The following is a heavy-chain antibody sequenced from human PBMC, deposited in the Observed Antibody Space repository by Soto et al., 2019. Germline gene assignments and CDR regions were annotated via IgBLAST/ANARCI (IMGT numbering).Heavy chain of an antibody. Sequence: QMQLQESGPGLVTPSGTLSLTCSVSGVSISSINWWTWVRQAPGKGLEWIGEMYPSGGTTYNPSRQNRVTISVENSKNHLSRTLTSVTAADTAVYYCARCLHCSNGGRFDPWGQGALGTVSS. CDR2: MYPSGGT. CDR1: GVSISSINW. CDR3: ARCLHCSNGGRFDP. D-gene: IGHD2-8*01. J-gene: IGHJ5*02. V-gene: IGHV4-4*02.